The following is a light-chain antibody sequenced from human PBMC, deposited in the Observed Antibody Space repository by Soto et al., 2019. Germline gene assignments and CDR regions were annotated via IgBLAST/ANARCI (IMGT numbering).Light chain of an antibody. CDR1: QSVSNNY. V-gene: IGKV3D-20*02. CDR3: QQRSNWPT. CDR2: GAS. J-gene: IGKJ1*01. Sequence: EIVLTQSPGTLSLSPGERATLSCRASQSVSNNYLAWYQQKPGQAPRLLIYGASKRATGIPDRFSGSGSATDFTLTISSLEPEDFAVYYCQQRSNWPTFGQGTKVDIK.